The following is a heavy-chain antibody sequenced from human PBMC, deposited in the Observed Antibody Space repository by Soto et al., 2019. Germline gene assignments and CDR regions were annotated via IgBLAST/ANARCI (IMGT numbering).Heavy chain of an antibody. V-gene: IGHV3-7*05. J-gene: IGHJ4*02. D-gene: IGHD6-19*01. CDR3: ASLPRGPLSGWYYFDY. CDR2: IKQDGSEK. CDR1: GFTFSSYW. Sequence: PGGSLRLSCEASGFTFSSYWMSWVRQAPGKGLEWVANIKQDGSEKYYVDSVKGRFTISRDNAKNLLYLQMNSLRVEDTAVYYCASLPRGPLSGWYYFDYWGQGTLVTVSS.